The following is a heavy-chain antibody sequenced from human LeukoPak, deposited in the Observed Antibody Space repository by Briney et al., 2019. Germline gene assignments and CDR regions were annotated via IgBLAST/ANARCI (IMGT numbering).Heavy chain of an antibody. CDR1: GASISNYY. V-gene: IGHV4-59*12. Sequence: KTSETLSLTCTVSGASISNYYWGWVRQPPGKALEWIGNIFYSGSTYYSPSLKSRVTISLDTSRNQFSLKLNSVTAADTAVYYCAKSNGYGLIDIWGQGTMVTVSS. CDR3: AKSNGYGLIDI. J-gene: IGHJ3*02. D-gene: IGHD3-22*01. CDR2: IFYSGST.